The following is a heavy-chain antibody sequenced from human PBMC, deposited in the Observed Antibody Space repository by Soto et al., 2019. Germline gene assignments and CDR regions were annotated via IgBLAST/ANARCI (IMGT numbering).Heavy chain of an antibody. CDR1: GFTFDDYA. CDR3: ATANNYDFWTGSDY. J-gene: IGHJ4*02. D-gene: IGHD3-3*01. Sequence: DVQLVESGGGLVQPGRSLRLSCAASGFTFDDYAMHWVRQAPGKGLEWVSGISWNSGSIGYADSVKGRFTISRDNAKNSLYLQMNSLRAEDTALYYCATANNYDFWTGSDYWGQGTLVTVSS. V-gene: IGHV3-9*01. CDR2: ISWNSGSI.